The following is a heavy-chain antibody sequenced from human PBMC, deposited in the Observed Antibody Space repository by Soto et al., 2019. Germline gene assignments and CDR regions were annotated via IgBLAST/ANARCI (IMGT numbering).Heavy chain of an antibody. J-gene: IGHJ4*02. Sequence: QVQFVQSGAEVKKPGASVKVSCKTPGYTFTSYNIHWVRQAPGQRLEWMGWINVGNGNTRYSKKFQGRLTLTRDTPGNTAYLELNSLISEDTAVYYCATPQDYDGCLDSWGQGTLVTVSS. CDR3: ATPQDYDGCLDS. CDR1: GYTFTSYN. D-gene: IGHD3-22*01. V-gene: IGHV1-3*01. CDR2: INVGNGNT.